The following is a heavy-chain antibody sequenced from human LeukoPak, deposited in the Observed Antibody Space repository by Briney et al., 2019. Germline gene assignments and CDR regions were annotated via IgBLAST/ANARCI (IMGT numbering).Heavy chain of an antibody. V-gene: IGHV4-59*01. Sequence: KPSETLSLTCTVSGGSITDYYRNWIRQPPGKGLEWIGYSDHSGSTNYNPSLKSRVTISVDTSKNQISLKLSSVTAADTAVYHCVRNRAFDIWGQGTMVTVSS. CDR2: SDHSGST. CDR3: VRNRAFDI. CDR1: GGSITDYY. J-gene: IGHJ3*02.